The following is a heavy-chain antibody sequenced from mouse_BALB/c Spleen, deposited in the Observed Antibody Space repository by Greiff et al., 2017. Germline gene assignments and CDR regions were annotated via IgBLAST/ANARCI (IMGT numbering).Heavy chain of an antibody. CDR2: IRLKSNNYAT. V-gene: IGHV6-6*02. Sequence: EVHLVESGGGLVKPGGSLKLSCAASGFTFSNYWMNWVRQSPEKGLEWVAEIRLKSNNYATHYAESVKGRFTISRDDSKSSVYLQMNNLRAEDTGIYYCTRRGLGAMDYWGQGTSVTVSS. J-gene: IGHJ4*01. CDR1: GFTFSNYW. CDR3: TRRGLGAMDY. D-gene: IGHD3-3*01.